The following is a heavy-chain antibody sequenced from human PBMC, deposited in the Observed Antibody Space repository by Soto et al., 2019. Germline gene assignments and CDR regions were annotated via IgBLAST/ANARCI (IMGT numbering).Heavy chain of an antibody. V-gene: IGHV1-46*01. J-gene: IGHJ4*02. CDR2: INPSGGST. Sequence: GASVDGYCKRAGYSFTSYYMHLVRQAPGQGLEWMGIINPSGGSTSYAQKFQGRVTMTRDTSTSTVYMELSSLRSEDTAVYYCARYGDYFDYWGQRTLVTVSS. D-gene: IGHD4-17*01. CDR3: ARYGDYFDY. CDR1: GYSFTSYY.